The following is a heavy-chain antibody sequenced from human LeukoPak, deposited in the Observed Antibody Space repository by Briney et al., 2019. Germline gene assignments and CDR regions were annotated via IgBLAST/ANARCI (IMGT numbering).Heavy chain of an antibody. V-gene: IGHV3-74*01. CDR3: ARDFSATVTPDY. D-gene: IGHD4-17*01. J-gene: IGHJ4*02. CDR2: INSDGSST. CDR1: GFTFSSYW. Sequence: GGSLRLSCVASGFTFSSYWMHWVRHAPGKGLVWVSRINSDGSSTSYADSVKGRFTISRDNAKNTLYLQMNSLRAEDTAVYYCARDFSATVTPDYWGQGTLVTVSS.